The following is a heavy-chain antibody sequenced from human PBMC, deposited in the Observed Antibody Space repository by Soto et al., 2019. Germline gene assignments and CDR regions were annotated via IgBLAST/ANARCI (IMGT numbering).Heavy chain of an antibody. J-gene: IGHJ3*02. CDR2: INPSGGST. Sequence: RASVKVSCKASGYTFTSYYMHWVRQAPGQGLEWMGIINPSGGSTSYAQKFQGRVTMTRDTSTSTVYMELSSLRSEDTAVYYCARVGIAARPDDAFDIWGQGTMVTVSS. CDR3: ARVGIAARPDDAFDI. V-gene: IGHV1-46*01. CDR1: GYTFTSYY. D-gene: IGHD6-6*01.